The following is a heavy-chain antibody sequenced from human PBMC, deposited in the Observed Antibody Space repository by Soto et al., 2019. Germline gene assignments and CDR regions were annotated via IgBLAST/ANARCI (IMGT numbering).Heavy chain of an antibody. J-gene: IGHJ5*02. CDR2: ISTYNGNT. V-gene: IGHV1-18*01. Sequence: GASVKVSCKASGYTFTTYGITWVRQAPGQGLEWMGWISTYNGNTNYLQKLQGRVTMTTDTSTSTAYMELRSLRSDDTAVYYCAREGIASAGMDNWFGPWGQGTLVTVSS. CDR1: GYTFTTYG. CDR3: AREGIASAGMDNWFGP. D-gene: IGHD6-13*01.